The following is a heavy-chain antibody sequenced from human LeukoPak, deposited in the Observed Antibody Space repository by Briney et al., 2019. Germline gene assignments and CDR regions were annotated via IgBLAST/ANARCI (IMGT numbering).Heavy chain of an antibody. CDR3: ARVMVRGVHNPYYFDY. V-gene: IGHV3-23*01. CDR2: ISGSGDST. J-gene: IGHJ4*02. CDR1: GLTPSSCG. Sequence: GGSLRLSCAASGLTPSSCGVTWVRQAPGKGLEWVSAISGSGDSTYYADSVKGRFTISRDNSKSMLYLQMNSLRAEDAAVYYCARVMVRGVHNPYYFDYWGQGTLVTVSS. D-gene: IGHD3-10*01.